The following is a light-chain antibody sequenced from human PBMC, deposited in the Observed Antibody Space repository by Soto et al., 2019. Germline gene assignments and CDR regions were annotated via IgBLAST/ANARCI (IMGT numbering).Light chain of an antibody. J-gene: IGKJ1*01. CDR3: QQYNNWLRWT. Sequence: EIVVTQSPATLSVPPGERVTLSCRASQSVNSNLAWYQQKPGRGPRLLIYDASTRATGIPARFSGSGSGTEFTLTISSLQSEDFAVYYCQQYNNWLRWTFGQGTKVEVK. CDR1: QSVNSN. CDR2: DAS. V-gene: IGKV3-15*01.